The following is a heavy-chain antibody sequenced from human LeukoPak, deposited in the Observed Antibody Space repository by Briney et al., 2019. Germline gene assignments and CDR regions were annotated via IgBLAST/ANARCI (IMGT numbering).Heavy chain of an antibody. CDR2: IWYDGSNK. CDR1: GFTFSRNG. Sequence: PGRSLRLSCVASGFTFSRNGMHWVRQAPGKGLEWVAVIWYDGSNKYYADSVKGRFTISRDNAKNTLYLQMNSLRAEDTAVYYCTRDLVYGSGSSDYWGQGTLVTVSS. V-gene: IGHV3-33*01. J-gene: IGHJ4*02. CDR3: TRDLVYGSGSSDY. D-gene: IGHD3-10*01.